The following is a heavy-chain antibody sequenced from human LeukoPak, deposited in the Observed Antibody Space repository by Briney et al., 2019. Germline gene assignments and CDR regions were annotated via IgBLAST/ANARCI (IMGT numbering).Heavy chain of an antibody. CDR2: ISGSGLYI. CDR3: ARGSYSSSWFEKYFFDS. CDR1: GLSFDTYT. V-gene: IGHV3-21*01. Sequence: GGSLRLSCAASGLSFDTYTMNWVRQAPGRGLEWVSSISGSGLYIFYADSVKGRFTISRDNAKNSLYLQMNSLRAEDTSLYFCARGSYSSSWFEKYFFDSWGQGTLVTVSA. J-gene: IGHJ4*02. D-gene: IGHD6-13*01.